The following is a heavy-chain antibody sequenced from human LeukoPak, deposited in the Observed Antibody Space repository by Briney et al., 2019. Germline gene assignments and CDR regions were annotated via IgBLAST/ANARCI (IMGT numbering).Heavy chain of an antibody. Sequence: GGSLRLSCAASGFTFSSYWMSWVRQAPGKGLEWVANIKQDGSEKYYVDSVKGRFTISRDNAKNSLYLQMNSLRAEDTAVYYCARDRFRKVFGELSKPHYYYYYMDVWGKGTTVTVSS. D-gene: IGHD3-10*01. V-gene: IGHV3-7*01. CDR1: GFTFSSYW. J-gene: IGHJ6*03. CDR3: ARDRFRKVFGELSKPHYYYYYMDV. CDR2: IKQDGSEK.